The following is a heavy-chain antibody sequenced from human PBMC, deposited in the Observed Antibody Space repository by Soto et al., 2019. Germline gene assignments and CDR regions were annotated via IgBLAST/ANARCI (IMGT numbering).Heavy chain of an antibody. V-gene: IGHV1-69*01. CDR1: GGTFSSYA. CDR3: ASSGYSSSWYWFDP. D-gene: IGHD6-13*01. Sequence: QVQLVQSGAEVKKPGSSVKVSCKASGGTFSSYAISWVRQAPGQGLEWMGGIIPIFGTANYAQKFQGRVTITADESTSTAYRELSSLRSEDTAVYYCASSGYSSSWYWFDPWGQGTLGTVSS. J-gene: IGHJ5*02. CDR2: IIPIFGTA.